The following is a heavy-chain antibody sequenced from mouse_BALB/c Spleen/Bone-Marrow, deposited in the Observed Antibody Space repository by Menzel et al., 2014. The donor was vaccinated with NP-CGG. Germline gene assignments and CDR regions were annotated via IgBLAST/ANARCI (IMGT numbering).Heavy chain of an antibody. CDR1: GDSITSGY. D-gene: IGHD1-2*01. CDR3: ATYDGYYFDY. V-gene: IGHV3-8*02. Sequence: EVMLVESGPSLVKPSQTLSLTCSVSGDSITSGYWNWIRKFPGNKLEYMGYISYSGSTYYNPSLKSRISITRDTSKNHYYLQLNSATAEDSATYYCATYDGYYFDYWGQGTTLTVSS. J-gene: IGHJ2*01. CDR2: ISYSGST.